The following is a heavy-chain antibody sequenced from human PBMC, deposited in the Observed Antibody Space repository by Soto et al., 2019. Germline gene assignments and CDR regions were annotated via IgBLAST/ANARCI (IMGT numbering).Heavy chain of an antibody. V-gene: IGHV5-51*01. J-gene: IGHJ4*02. D-gene: IGHD3-22*01. CDR1: GYNFASYW. Sequence: GESLKISCKVFGYNFASYWIGWVRQVPGKGLEYLGIIFPGSSETRYSPSFQGQVTISADKYTNTAYLQWSSLKVSDTAMYYCARHNRDSSGFRRFDCWGQGTLVTVAS. CDR3: ARHNRDSSGFRRFDC. CDR2: IFPGSSET.